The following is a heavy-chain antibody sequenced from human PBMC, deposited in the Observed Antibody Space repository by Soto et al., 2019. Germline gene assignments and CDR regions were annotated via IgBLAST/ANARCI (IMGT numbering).Heavy chain of an antibody. V-gene: IGHV1-69*01. Sequence: QVQLVQSGAEVKKPGSSVKVSCKASGGTFSSYAISWVRQAPGQGLEWMGGIIPIFGTANYAQKFQGRVTIIADESTSTAYLELSSLRSEDTAVYYCAREAATYYYDSSGPNWFDPWGQGTLVTVSS. CDR3: AREAATYYYDSSGPNWFDP. D-gene: IGHD3-22*01. J-gene: IGHJ5*02. CDR2: IIPIFGTA. CDR1: GGTFSSYA.